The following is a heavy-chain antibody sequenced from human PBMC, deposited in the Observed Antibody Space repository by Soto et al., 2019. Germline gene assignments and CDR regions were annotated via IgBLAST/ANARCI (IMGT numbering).Heavy chain of an antibody. CDR2: INPSDGTT. V-gene: IGHV1-46*01. J-gene: IGHJ4*02. D-gene: IGHD6-19*01. CDR1: GYMFTSYF. Sequence: QGHLVQSGAAVKRPGASVRVSCESSGYMFTSYFIHWVRQAPGQGREWVGVINPSDGTTTYAQKFQARITMTRYTATTTVDMELSSLRSEDTAVYYCARDKDSSARPRAEFDYWGQGTLITVSS. CDR3: ARDKDSSARPRAEFDY.